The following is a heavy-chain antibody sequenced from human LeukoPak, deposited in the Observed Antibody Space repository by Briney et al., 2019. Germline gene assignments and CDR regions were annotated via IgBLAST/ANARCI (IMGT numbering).Heavy chain of an antibody. J-gene: IGHJ4*02. CDR2: IGTAGDT. D-gene: IGHD3-10*01. Sequence: GGSLRLSCAASGFTFSSYDMHWVRQATGKGLEWVSAIGTAGDTYYPGFVKGRFTISRENAKNSLYLQMNSLRAGDTAVYYCARAPRGETVDYWGQGTLDTVSS. V-gene: IGHV3-13*01. CDR3: ARAPRGETVDY. CDR1: GFTFSSYD.